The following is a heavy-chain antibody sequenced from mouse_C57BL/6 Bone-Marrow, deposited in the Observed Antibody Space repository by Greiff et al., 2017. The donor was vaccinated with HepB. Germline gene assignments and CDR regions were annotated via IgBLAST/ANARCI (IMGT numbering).Heavy chain of an antibody. J-gene: IGHJ4*01. CDR3: ARWGVRYSNYEYAMDY. CDR1: GYTFTSYW. CDR2: IDPNSGGT. V-gene: IGHV1-72*01. D-gene: IGHD2-5*01. Sequence: VQLQQPGAELVKPGASVKLSCKASGYTFTSYWMHWVKLRPGRGLEWIGRIDPNSGGTKYNEKFKSKATLTVDKPSSTAYMQLSSLTSEDSAVYYCARWGVRYSNYEYAMDYWGQGTSVTVSS.